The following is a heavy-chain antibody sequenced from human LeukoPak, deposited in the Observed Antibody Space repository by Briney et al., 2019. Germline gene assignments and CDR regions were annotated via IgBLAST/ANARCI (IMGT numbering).Heavy chain of an antibody. Sequence: SETLSLTCAVSGGSISSGGYSWSWIRQPPGKGLEWIGYIYYSGSTYYNPSLKSRVTISVDTSKNQFSLKLSSVTAADTAVYYCARGDYYDSSGYDYWGQGTLVTVSS. CDR1: GGSISSGGYS. D-gene: IGHD3-22*01. CDR3: ARGDYYDSSGYDY. J-gene: IGHJ4*02. V-gene: IGHV4-30-2*05. CDR2: IYYSGST.